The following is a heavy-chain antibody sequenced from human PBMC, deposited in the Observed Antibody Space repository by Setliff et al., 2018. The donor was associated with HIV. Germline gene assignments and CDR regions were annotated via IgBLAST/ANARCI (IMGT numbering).Heavy chain of an antibody. CDR2: TSSFSGAT. V-gene: IGHV1-18*04. J-gene: IGHJ4*02. CDR1: GYTFTTYY. Sequence: ASVKVSCKASGYTFTTYYIHWVRQAPGQGLEWVGWTSSFSGATKYSQNLQGRVTMTADTSTNTAYVELRSLTSDDTAVYYCARDLAPPFYFDYWGQGTLVTVSS. CDR3: ARDLAPPFYFDY.